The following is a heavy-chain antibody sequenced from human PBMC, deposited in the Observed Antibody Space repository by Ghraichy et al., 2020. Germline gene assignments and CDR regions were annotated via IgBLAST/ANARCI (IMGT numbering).Heavy chain of an antibody. D-gene: IGHD2-2*01. V-gene: IGHV4-34*01. CDR3: ARGLFKDIVVVPAGPYGMDV. J-gene: IGHJ6*02. Sequence: SETLSLTCAVYGGSFSGYYWSWIRQPPGKGLEWIGEINHSGSTNYNPSLKSRVTISVDTSKNQFSLKLSSVTAADTALYYCARGLFKDIVVVPAGPYGMDVWAQGTTATVSS. CDR2: INHSGST. CDR1: GGSFSGYY.